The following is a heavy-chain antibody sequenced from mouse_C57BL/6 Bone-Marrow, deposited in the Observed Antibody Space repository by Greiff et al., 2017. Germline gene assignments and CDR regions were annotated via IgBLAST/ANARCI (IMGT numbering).Heavy chain of an antibody. CDR2: IWWDDDK. Sequence: QVTLKASGPGLLQPSQTLSLTCSFSGSSLSTSGMAVGWIRQPSGKGLDWLAHIWWDDDKYYNPALKSRLTLSKATSQNQVFPKIANEDTADTATDYYARIFINTVVAQGYFDVWGTETTVTVSS. CDR3: ARIFINTVVAQGYFDV. V-gene: IGHV8-8*01. D-gene: IGHD1-1*01. J-gene: IGHJ1*03. CDR1: GSSLSTSGMA.